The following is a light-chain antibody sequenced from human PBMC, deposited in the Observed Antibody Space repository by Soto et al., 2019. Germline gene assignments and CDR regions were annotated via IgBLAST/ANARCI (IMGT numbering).Light chain of an antibody. CDR1: QSVSYN. Sequence: EIVMTQSPVTLSVSPGETATLSCRASQSVSYNLAWYQQKPGQAPRLLIYGAFTRATGIPARFSGNGSGTEFTLTISSLQSEDFAVYYCQQYKNWPPLTFGGGTKVEIK. V-gene: IGKV3-15*01. J-gene: IGKJ4*01. CDR3: QQYKNWPPLT. CDR2: GAF.